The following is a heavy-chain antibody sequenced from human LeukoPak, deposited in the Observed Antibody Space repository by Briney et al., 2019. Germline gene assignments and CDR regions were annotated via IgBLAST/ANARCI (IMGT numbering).Heavy chain of an antibody. V-gene: IGHV5-51*01. D-gene: IGHD4-23*01. CDR1: GNSFTSSW. CDR3: ARSTTVVTLGQNWFDP. CDR2: IYPGDSDT. Sequence: GESLKISCKGSGNSFTSSWIGWMRQMPGKGLEWMGIIYPGDSDTKYSPSFQGQVTISADKSISTAYLQRSSLTASDTAMYYCARSTTVVTLGQNWFDPWGQGTLVTVSS. J-gene: IGHJ5*02.